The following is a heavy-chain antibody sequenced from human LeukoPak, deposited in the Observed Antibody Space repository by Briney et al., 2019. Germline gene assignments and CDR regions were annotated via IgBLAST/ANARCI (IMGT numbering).Heavy chain of an antibody. CDR2: MYVGGNT. CDR3: ARDSMEHPGGDAFDI. J-gene: IGHJ3*02. Sequence: GGSLRLSCGASGFTVSSNYMSWVRQAPGKGLEWVSVMYVGGNTNYADSVKGRFTISRDNSKNTVFLQMNSPRADDTAVYYCARDSMEHPGGDAFDIWGQGTMVTVSS. CDR1: GFTVSSNY. V-gene: IGHV3-53*01. D-gene: IGHD2/OR15-2a*01.